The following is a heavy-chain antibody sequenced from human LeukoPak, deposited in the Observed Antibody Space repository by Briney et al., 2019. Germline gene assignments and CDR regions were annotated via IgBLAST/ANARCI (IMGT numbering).Heavy chain of an antibody. CDR1: GYTFTSYD. J-gene: IGHJ4*02. Sequence: ASVKVSCKSSGYTFTSYDINWVRQATGQGLEWMGWMNPINGNTGYAQKFPGRVTMTRDTSISTAYMELSSLSSEDTAVYYCARGPATTTWTIAMTGLDHWGPGTLVTVSS. CDR3: ARGPATTTWTIAMTGLDH. CDR2: MNPINGNT. D-gene: IGHD3-9*01. V-gene: IGHV1-8*01.